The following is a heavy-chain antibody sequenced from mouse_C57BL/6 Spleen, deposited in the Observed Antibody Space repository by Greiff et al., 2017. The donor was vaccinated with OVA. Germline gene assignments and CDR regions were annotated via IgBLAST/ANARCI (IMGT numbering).Heavy chain of an antibody. V-gene: IGHV1-5*01. J-gene: IGHJ2*01. CDR3: SRGSWDSGGFDD. Sequence: VQLQQSGTVLARPGASVKMSCKTSGYTFTSYWMHWVKQRPGPGLEWIGSINPGNSDTSYNQKFKGKAKLTAATSASTAYMELSSLTNEDSGVCYYSRGSWDSGGFDDWGQGTTLTVSS. CDR1: GYTFTSYW. CDR2: INPGNSDT. D-gene: IGHD4-1*01.